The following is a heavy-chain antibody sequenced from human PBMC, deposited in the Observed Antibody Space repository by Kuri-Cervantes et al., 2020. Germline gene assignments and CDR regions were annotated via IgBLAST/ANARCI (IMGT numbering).Heavy chain of an antibody. Sequence: ASVKVSCKASGYTFTSYGISWVRQAPGQGLEWMGWISAYNGDTNYAQKLQGRVTMTTDTSTSTAYMELRSLRSDDTAVYYCAEVNWNYGIWFDPWGQGTLVTVSS. CDR1: GYTFTSYG. J-gene: IGHJ5*02. V-gene: IGHV1-18*01. CDR3: AEVNWNYGIWFDP. D-gene: IGHD1-7*01. CDR2: ISAYNGDT.